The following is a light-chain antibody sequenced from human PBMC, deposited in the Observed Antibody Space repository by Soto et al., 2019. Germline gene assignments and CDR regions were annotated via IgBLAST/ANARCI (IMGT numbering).Light chain of an antibody. CDR2: AAS. J-gene: IGKJ5*01. CDR3: QQNYSPPPIT. V-gene: IGKV1-39*01. CDR1: QTISSN. Sequence: DIQMTQSPSSLSASVGDRVAITCRASQTISSNLNWYQQKPGKAPKLLIYAASNLQSGVPSRFSGSGYGTDFALTISSLQPEDFATYYCQQNYSPPPITFGQGTRLEIK.